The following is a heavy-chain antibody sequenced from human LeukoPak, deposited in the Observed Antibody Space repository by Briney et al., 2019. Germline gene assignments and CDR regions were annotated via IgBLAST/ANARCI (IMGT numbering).Heavy chain of an antibody. V-gene: IGHV1-2*02. Sequence: ASVKVSCKASGYTFTGYYMHWVRQAPGQGLEWMGWINPNSGGTNYAQKFQGRVTMTRDTSISTAYMELSRLRSDDTAVYYCAKPASYLGSHFGVVTPNYFDYWGQGTLVTVSS. D-gene: IGHD3-3*01. CDR1: GYTFTGYY. CDR3: AKPASYLGSHFGVVTPNYFDY. CDR2: INPNSGGT. J-gene: IGHJ4*02.